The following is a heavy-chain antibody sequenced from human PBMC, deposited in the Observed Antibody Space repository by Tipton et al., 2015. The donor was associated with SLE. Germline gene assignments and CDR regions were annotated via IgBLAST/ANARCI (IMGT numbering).Heavy chain of an antibody. V-gene: IGHV3-74*01. Sequence: GFLRLSCEASGFTFSSYWMHWVRQGPGKGLVWVSGINREGSDTRYGDSAKGRFTISRDNAKNTLYLQMHSLRVDDTAVYYCGRGGPPNAIDIWGRGTTVSVSS. CDR3: GRGGPPNAIDI. CDR2: INREGSDT. CDR1: GFTFSSYW. J-gene: IGHJ3*02.